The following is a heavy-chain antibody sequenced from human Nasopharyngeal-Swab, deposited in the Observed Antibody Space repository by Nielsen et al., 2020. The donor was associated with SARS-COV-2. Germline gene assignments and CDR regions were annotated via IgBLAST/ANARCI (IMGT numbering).Heavy chain of an antibody. D-gene: IGHD3-3*01. Sequence: SLKISCATSGFTFDDYAMHWVRQAPGKGLEWVSGISWNSASINYADSVKGRFTISRDNAKNSLFLQMNSLRAEDTAVYYCARDRTDYDFWSHYYTYYLDFWGQGTLVTVSS. V-gene: IGHV3-9*01. CDR2: ISWNSASI. CDR1: GFTFDDYA. CDR3: ARDRTDYDFWSHYYTYYLDF. J-gene: IGHJ4*02.